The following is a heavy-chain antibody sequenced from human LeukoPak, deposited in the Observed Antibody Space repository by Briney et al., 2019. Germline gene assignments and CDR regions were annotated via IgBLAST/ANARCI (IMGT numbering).Heavy chain of an antibody. D-gene: IGHD4-23*01. Sequence: LPGGSLRLSCAASGFTFSSYAMSWVRQAPGKGLEWVSAISGSGGSTYYADSVKGRFTISRDNSKNTLYLQMNSLRAEDTAVYYCAKMVLSYGGNSDDAFDIWGQGTMVTVSS. J-gene: IGHJ3*02. CDR3: AKMVLSYGGNSDDAFDI. CDR2: ISGSGGST. V-gene: IGHV3-23*01. CDR1: GFTFSSYA.